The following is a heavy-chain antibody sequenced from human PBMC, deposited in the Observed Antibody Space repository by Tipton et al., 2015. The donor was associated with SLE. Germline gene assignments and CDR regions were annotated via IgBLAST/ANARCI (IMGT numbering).Heavy chain of an antibody. J-gene: IGHJ3*02. CDR2: IYYSGST. V-gene: IGHV4-59*11. CDR3: ARGGSGSYNAFDI. Sequence: TLSLTCTVSGGSISSHYWSWIRQPPGKGLEWIGYIYYSGSTNYNPSLKSRVTISVDTSKNQFSLKLSSVTAADTAVYYCARGGSGSYNAFDIGGQGTMVTASS. D-gene: IGHD3-10*01. CDR1: GGSISSHY.